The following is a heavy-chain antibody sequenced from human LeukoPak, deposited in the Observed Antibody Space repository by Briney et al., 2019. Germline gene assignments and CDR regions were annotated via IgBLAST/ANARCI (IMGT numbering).Heavy chain of an antibody. J-gene: IGHJ4*02. CDR1: GGSISSGGYY. Sequence: SETLSLTCTVSGGSISSGGYYWSWIRQHPGKGLEWIGYIYYSGSTYYNPSLKSRVTISVDTSKNQFSLKLSSVTAADTAVYYCARGGGSSWYSSGDYWGQGTLVTVSS. CDR2: IYYSGST. CDR3: ARGGGSSWYSSGDY. V-gene: IGHV4-31*03. D-gene: IGHD6-13*01.